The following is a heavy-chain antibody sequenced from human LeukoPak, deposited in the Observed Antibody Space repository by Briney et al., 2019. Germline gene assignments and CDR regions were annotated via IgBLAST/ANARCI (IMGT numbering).Heavy chain of an antibody. J-gene: IGHJ5*02. CDR3: ARETSIAAAGSSWFDP. V-gene: IGHV3-30*04. D-gene: IGHD6-13*01. Sequence: GRSLSLSRAASGLTFSSYGMQWVRQAPGGGMGWGAVISYDGSNNYYGDSVKGLFTITRDNSKNTLYLPMNSPRADDTAVYYCARETSIAAAGSSWFDPWGQGTLVTVSS. CDR2: ISYDGSNN. CDR1: GLTFSSYG.